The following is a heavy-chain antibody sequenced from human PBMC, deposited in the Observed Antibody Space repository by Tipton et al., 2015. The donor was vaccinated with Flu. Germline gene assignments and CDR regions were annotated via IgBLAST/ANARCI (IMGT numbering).Heavy chain of an antibody. D-gene: IGHD6-13*01. Sequence: SLRLSCEASGFPFSNYWIHWVRQVPGKGLVWVSRIDTDGRSASYADSVRGRFTISRDNAKNTVYLQINSLRAEDTAVYYCVGRGIPWGQGTLVIVSS. CDR2: IDTDGRSA. V-gene: IGHV3-74*01. CDR1: GFPFSNYW. J-gene: IGHJ5*02. CDR3: VGRGIP.